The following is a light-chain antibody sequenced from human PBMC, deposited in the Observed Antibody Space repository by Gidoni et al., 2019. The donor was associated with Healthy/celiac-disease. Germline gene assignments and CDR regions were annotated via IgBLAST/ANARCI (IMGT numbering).Light chain of an antibody. CDR3: QQYDNRLIFT. Sequence: DIQMTQSTSSLSASVGDRVTITCQASQDISNYLNWYQQNPGKAPKLLIYDASNLETGVPSRFSGSGSGTDFTFTISSLQPEDIATYYCQQYDNRLIFTFGPGTKVDIK. V-gene: IGKV1-33*01. CDR1: QDISNY. CDR2: DAS. J-gene: IGKJ3*01.